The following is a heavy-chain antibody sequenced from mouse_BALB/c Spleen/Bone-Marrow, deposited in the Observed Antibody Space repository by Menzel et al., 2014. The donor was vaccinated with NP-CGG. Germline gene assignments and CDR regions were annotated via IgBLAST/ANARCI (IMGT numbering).Heavy chain of an antibody. J-gene: IGHJ4*01. CDR3: ARYDGYSDNAMDY. CDR2: IRNKANGYTT. D-gene: IGHD2-3*01. V-gene: IGHV7-3*02. CDR1: GFTFTDYY. Sequence: EVMLVESGGGLVQPGSSLGLSCATSGFTFTDYYMNWVRQPPGKALEWLGFIRNKANGYTTEFSASVKGRFTISRDNSQSILYLQMNTLRAEDSATYYCARYDGYSDNAMDYWGQGTSVTVSS.